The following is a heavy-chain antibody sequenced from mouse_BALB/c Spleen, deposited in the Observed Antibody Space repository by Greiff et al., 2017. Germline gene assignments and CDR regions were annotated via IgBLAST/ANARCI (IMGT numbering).Heavy chain of an antibody. D-gene: IGHD3-1*01. CDR2: ISYDGSN. J-gene: IGHJ3*01. CDR3: ASLGLAY. CDR1: GYSITSGYY. Sequence: EVKLQESGPGLVKPSQSLSLTCSVTGYSITSGYYWNWIRQFPGNKLEWMGYISYDGSNNYNPSLKNRISITRDTSKNQFFLKLNSVTTEDTATYYCASLGLAYWGQGTLVTVSA. V-gene: IGHV3-6*02.